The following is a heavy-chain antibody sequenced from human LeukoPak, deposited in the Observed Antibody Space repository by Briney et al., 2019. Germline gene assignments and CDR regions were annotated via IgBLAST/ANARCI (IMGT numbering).Heavy chain of an antibody. CDR2: ISWNSGSI. Sequence: PGRSLRLSCAASGFTFDDYAMHWVRHAPGKGLEWVSGISWNSGSIGYADSVKGRFTISRDNAKNSLYLQMNSLRAEDMALYYCAKGVGATTELTTFDYWGQGTLVTVSS. J-gene: IGHJ4*02. V-gene: IGHV3-9*03. CDR1: GFTFDDYA. D-gene: IGHD1-26*01. CDR3: AKGVGATTELTTFDY.